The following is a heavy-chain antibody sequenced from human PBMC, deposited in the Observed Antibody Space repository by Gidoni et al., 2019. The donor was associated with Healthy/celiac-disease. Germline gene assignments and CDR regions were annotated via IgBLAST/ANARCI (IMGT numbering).Heavy chain of an antibody. D-gene: IGHD4-17*01. CDR1: GGSVSSGSYY. CDR2: IYYSGST. Sequence: QVQLQESGPGLVKPSETLSLTCTVSGGSVSSGSYYWSWIRQPPGKGLEWIGYIYYSGSTNYNPSLKSRVTISVDTSKNQFSLKLSSVTAADTAVYYCARAYGGNSHWYFDLWGRGTLVTVSS. V-gene: IGHV4-61*01. CDR3: ARAYGGNSHWYFDL. J-gene: IGHJ2*01.